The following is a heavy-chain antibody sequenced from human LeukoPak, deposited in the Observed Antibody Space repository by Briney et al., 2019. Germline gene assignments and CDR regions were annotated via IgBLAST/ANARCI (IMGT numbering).Heavy chain of an antibody. CDR3: ARREYXXXXXXHFDY. J-gene: IGHJ4*02. V-gene: IGHV3-74*01. CDR1: GFTFSTYW. Sequence: PGGSLRPSCAASGFTFSTYWMHWVRRVPGKGLVWVXXLNXXGXSTTYADSVKGRFTISRDNSKNTLYLQMNSLRAEDTAEYYCARREYXXXXXXHFDYWGQGTXXXVSS. CDR2: LNXXGXST. D-gene: IGHD2-8*01.